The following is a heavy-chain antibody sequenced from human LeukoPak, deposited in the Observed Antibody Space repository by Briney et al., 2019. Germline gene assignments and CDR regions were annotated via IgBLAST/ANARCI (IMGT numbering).Heavy chain of an antibody. Sequence: GSLRLSCAASGFTFNTYWMSWVRQAPGKGLEWVSVIYSGGSTYYADSVKGRFTISRDNSKNTLYLQMNSLRAEDTAVYYCARDGRDGYNQDWGQGTLVTASS. CDR1: GFTFNTYW. CDR2: IYSGGST. D-gene: IGHD5-24*01. V-gene: IGHV3-66*01. J-gene: IGHJ4*02. CDR3: ARDGRDGYNQD.